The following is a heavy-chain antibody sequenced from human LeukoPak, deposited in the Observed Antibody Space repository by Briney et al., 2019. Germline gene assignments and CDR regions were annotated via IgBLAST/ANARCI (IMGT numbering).Heavy chain of an antibody. CDR1: GFTFSSYG. V-gene: IGHV3-33*01. CDR2: IWYDGSNK. D-gene: IGHD2-15*01. J-gene: IGHJ4*02. CDR3: ARDVRIAGFDY. Sequence: PGKSLRLSCAASGFTFSSYGMHWVRQAPGKGLEWVAVIWYDGSNKYHADSVKGRFTISRDNSKNTLYLQMNSLRAEDTAVYYCARDVRIAGFDYWGQGTLVTVSS.